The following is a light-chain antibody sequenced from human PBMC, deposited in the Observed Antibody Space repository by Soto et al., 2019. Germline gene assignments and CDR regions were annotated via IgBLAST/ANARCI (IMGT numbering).Light chain of an antibody. CDR1: QYLXIN. J-gene: IGKJ1*01. CDR2: YAS. Sequence: IQVTQCASTLSASVGDGVTITCRASQYLXINFNWVQPKPGKAPKLLTAYASSLQRGGPPRFSGSGSVTDFTLAISSLQPNDFATYYFQHYKSDSEAFGQGTKVDI. V-gene: IGKV1-5*01. CDR3: QHYKSDSEA.